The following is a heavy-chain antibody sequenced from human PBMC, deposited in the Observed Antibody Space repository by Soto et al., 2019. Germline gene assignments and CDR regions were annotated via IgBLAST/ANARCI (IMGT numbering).Heavy chain of an antibody. Sequence: AGSLRLSCAASGFTFSSYCMHWVRQAPGKGLEWVAVIWYDGSNKYYADSVKGRFTISRDNSKNTLYRQMNCLGAEDTAVYYCAREGDILTGIPSYGFDYWGQGTLVTVSS. D-gene: IGHD3-9*01. CDR3: AREGDILTGIPSYGFDY. CDR1: GFTFSSYC. J-gene: IGHJ4*02. CDR2: IWYDGSNK. V-gene: IGHV3-33*01.